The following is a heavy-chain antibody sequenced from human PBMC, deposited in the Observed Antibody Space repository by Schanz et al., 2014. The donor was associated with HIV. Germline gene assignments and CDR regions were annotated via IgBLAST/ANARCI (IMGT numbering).Heavy chain of an antibody. Sequence: QVQLVESGGGLVKPGGSLRLSCAASGFTFNDYYMTWIRQAPGKGLEWVSYISDTGTTTYYADSVKGRFTISRDNAKNSLYLQMNSLRFADTAVYYCVRGDTVFEYWGQGTLVTVS. V-gene: IGHV3-11*04. CDR1: GFTFNDYY. CDR3: VRGDTVFEY. CDR2: ISDTGTTT. D-gene: IGHD5-18*01. J-gene: IGHJ4*02.